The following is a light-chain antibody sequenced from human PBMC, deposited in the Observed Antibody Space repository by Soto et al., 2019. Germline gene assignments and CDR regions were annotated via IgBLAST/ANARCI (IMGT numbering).Light chain of an antibody. CDR1: QSVSSSY. J-gene: IGKJ1*01. CDR2: GAS. CDR3: QQYGSSWT. Sequence: EIVLTQSPATLSLFPGERATLSCRASQSVSSSYLAWYQQKPGQAPRLLIYGASSRATGIPDRFSGSGSGTDFTLTISRLEPEDFAVYYCQQYGSSWTFGQGTKV. V-gene: IGKV3-20*01.